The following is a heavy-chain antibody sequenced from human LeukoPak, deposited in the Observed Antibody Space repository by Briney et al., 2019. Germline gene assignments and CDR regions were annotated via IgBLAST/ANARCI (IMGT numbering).Heavy chain of an antibody. CDR1: GFTFSSYG. Sequence: GGSLRLSCAASGFTFSSYGMHWVRQAPGKGLEWVAVISYDGSNKYYADSVKGRFTISRDNSKNTLYLQMNSLRAEDTAVYYCARDEGLDAFDIWGQGTMVTVSS. CDR3: ARDEGLDAFDI. D-gene: IGHD5-12*01. CDR2: ISYDGSNK. V-gene: IGHV3-30*03. J-gene: IGHJ3*02.